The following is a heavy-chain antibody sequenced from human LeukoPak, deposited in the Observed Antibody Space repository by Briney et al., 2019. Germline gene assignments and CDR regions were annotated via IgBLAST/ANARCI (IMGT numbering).Heavy chain of an antibody. CDR1: GGSISSYY. Sequence: SETLSLTCTVSGGSISSYYWGWIRQPPGKGLEWIGSIYYSGSTYYNPSLKSRVTISVDTSKNQFSLKLSSGTAADTAVYYCARLGTALTEFDYWGQGTLVTVSS. CDR2: IYYSGST. J-gene: IGHJ4*02. D-gene: IGHD7-27*01. V-gene: IGHV4-39*01. CDR3: ARLGTALTEFDY.